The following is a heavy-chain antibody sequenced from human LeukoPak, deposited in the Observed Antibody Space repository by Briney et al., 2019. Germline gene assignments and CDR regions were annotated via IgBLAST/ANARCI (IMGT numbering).Heavy chain of an antibody. CDR2: IRYDGSNK. CDR3: AKDRYCSSTSCYMEDWFDP. CDR1: GFTFSSYG. J-gene: IGHJ5*02. D-gene: IGHD2-2*02. V-gene: IGHV3-30*02. Sequence: GGSLRLSCAASGFTFSSYGMHWVRQAPGKGLEWVAFIRYDGSNKYYADSVKGRFTIPRDNSKHTLYLQMNSLRAEDTAVYYCAKDRYCSSTSCYMEDWFDPWGQGTLVTVSS.